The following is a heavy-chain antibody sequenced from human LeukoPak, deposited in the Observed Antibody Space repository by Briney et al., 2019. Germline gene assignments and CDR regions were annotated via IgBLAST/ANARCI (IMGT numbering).Heavy chain of an antibody. Sequence: SETLSLTCTASGGSISSGSYYWSWIRQPPGKGLEWIGYIYYSGSTNYNPSLKSRVTISVDTSKNQFSLKLSSVTAADTAVYYCARVAKGSGSYYFFDYWGQGTLVTVSS. V-gene: IGHV4-61*01. D-gene: IGHD3-10*01. J-gene: IGHJ4*02. CDR2: IYYSGST. CDR1: GGSISSGSYY. CDR3: ARVAKGSGSYYFFDY.